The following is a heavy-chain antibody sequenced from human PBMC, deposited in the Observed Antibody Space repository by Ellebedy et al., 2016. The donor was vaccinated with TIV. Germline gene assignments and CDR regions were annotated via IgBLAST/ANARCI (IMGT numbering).Heavy chain of an antibody. D-gene: IGHD3-16*01. CDR1: GGSISSYY. CDR2: IYYSGST. CDR3: ARLRIDAFDI. J-gene: IGHJ3*02. Sequence: SETLSLXXTVSGGSISSYYWSWIRQPPGKGLEWIGYIYYSGSTNYNPSLKSRVTISVDTSKNQFSLKLSSVTAADTAVYYCARLRIDAFDIWGQGTMVTVSS. V-gene: IGHV4-59*01.